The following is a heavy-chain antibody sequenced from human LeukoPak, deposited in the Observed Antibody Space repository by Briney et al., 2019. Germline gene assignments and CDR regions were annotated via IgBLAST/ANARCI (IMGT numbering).Heavy chain of an antibody. V-gene: IGHV3-30*04. D-gene: IGHD4-17*01. CDR3: ARDSYGADY. CDR2: ISYDGRNK. Sequence: PGGSLRLSCAASGFTFSNYAMHWVRQAPDKELEWVAVISYDGRNKYYADSVKGRFTISRDNSKNTLYVQMNTLRTDDTAVYYCARDSYGADYWGQGTLVTVSS. CDR1: GFTFSNYA. J-gene: IGHJ4*02.